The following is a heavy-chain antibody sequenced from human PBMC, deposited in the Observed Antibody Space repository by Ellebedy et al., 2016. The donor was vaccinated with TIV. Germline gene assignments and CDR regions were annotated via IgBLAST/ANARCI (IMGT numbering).Heavy chain of an antibody. D-gene: IGHD6-25*01. CDR2: IHYSGTT. CDR1: GGSISGYY. V-gene: IGHV4-59*08. J-gene: IGHJ4*02. CDR3: ARVTGAAADLDY. Sequence: SETLSLTCTVSGGSISGYYWSWIRQPPGSGLEWIGFIHYSGTTTYNPSLNSRVTMSVDTSKNQFSLKLSSVTAADTAVYYCARVTGAAADLDYWGQGTLVTVSS.